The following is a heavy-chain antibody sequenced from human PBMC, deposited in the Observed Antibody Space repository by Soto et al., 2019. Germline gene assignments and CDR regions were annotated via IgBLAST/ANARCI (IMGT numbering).Heavy chain of an antibody. Sequence: SVKGSLKASGGTFISYSISWVRQAPGQGLEWMGGIIPIFGTANYAQKFQGRVTITADESTSTAYMELSSLRSEDTAVYYCARGRVVRGVMKDAFDIWGQGTMVTV. CDR3: ARGRVVRGVMKDAFDI. D-gene: IGHD3-10*01. V-gene: IGHV1-69*01. CDR2: IIPIFGTA. J-gene: IGHJ3*02. CDR1: GGTFISYS.